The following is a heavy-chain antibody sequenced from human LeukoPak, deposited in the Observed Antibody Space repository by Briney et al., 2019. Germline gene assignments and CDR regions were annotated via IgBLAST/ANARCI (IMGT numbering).Heavy chain of an antibody. CDR2: IRDDGRNT. V-gene: IGHV3-30*02. CDR1: GFTFSNYG. CDR3: AKGPLSHFDY. Sequence: GGSLRLSCTASGFTFSNYGMHSVRQAPGKGLEWVAFIRDDGRNTYYADSAKGRFTISRDISKNTQYLQMNSLRAEDTAVYYCAKGPLSHFDYWGQGTLVTVSS. D-gene: IGHD2/OR15-2a*01. J-gene: IGHJ4*02.